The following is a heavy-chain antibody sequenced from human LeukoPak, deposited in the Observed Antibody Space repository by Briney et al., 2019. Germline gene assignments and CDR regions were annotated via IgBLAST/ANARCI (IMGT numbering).Heavy chain of an antibody. Sequence: GGSLRLSCAASGFTFSSYAMHWVRQAPGKGLEWVAVISYDGSNKYYADSVKGRFTISRDNPKNTLYLQMNSLRAEDTAVYYCARSAVPAASFSYYYYGMDVWGQGTTVTVSS. CDR1: GFTFSSYA. D-gene: IGHD2-2*01. CDR2: ISYDGSNK. J-gene: IGHJ6*02. CDR3: ARSAVPAASFSYYYYGMDV. V-gene: IGHV3-30-3*01.